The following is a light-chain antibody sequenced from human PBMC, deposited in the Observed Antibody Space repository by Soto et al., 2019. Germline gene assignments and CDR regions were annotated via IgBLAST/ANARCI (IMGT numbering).Light chain of an antibody. CDR3: QQYNSWPPIT. CDR2: DAS. Sequence: EFVMTQSPATLSVSPGERATLSCRASESVSRNLAWYQQKPGQAPRLLIYDASTRATGIPDRFSGGGSGTEFSLTISSLQSEDFVVYYCQQYNSWPPITFGQGTRLEI. CDR1: ESVSRN. V-gene: IGKV3-15*01. J-gene: IGKJ5*01.